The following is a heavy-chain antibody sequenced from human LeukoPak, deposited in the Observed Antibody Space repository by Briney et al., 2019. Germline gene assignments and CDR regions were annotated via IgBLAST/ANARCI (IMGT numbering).Heavy chain of an antibody. CDR3: ARRWQWGDYVFDY. CDR1: GYTLTSYG. CDR2: ISAHNGNT. V-gene: IGHV1-18*04. J-gene: IGHJ4*02. D-gene: IGHD4-17*01. Sequence: GASVKVSCKASGYTLTSYGISWVRQAPGHGLEWMGWISAHNGNTNDAQKLQGRVTMTTDTSTSTAYMELRSLRSDDTAVYYCARRWQWGDYVFDYWGQGTLVTVSS.